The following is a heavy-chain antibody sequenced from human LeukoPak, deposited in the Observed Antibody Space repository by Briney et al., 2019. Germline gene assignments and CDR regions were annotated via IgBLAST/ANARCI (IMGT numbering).Heavy chain of an antibody. CDR3: ARDANLGYYGGTDAFDI. J-gene: IGHJ3*02. CDR1: GFTFSSYW. Sequence: GGSLRLSCAASGFTFSSYWMSWVRQAPGKGLEWVANIKQDGSEKYYVDSVKGRFTISRDNAKNSLYLQMNSLRAEDTAVYYCARDANLGYYGGTDAFDIWGQGTMVTVSS. V-gene: IGHV3-7*01. CDR2: IKQDGSEK. D-gene: IGHD3-10*01.